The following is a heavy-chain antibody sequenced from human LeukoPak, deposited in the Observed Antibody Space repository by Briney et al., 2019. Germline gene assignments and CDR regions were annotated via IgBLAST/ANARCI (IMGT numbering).Heavy chain of an antibody. CDR3: AREPGIAAA. CDR2: ISWNSGSI. V-gene: IGHV3-9*01. CDR1: GFTFDDYA. D-gene: IGHD6-13*01. Sequence: GGSLRLSCAASGFTFDDYAMHWVRQAPGKGLEWVSGISWNSGSIGYADSVKGRFTISRDNAKNSLYLQMNSLRAEDTAVYYCAREPGIAAAWGQGTLVTVSS. J-gene: IGHJ5*02.